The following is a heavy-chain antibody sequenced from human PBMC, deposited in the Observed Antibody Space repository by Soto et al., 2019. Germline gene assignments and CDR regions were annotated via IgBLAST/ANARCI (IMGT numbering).Heavy chain of an antibody. CDR2: ISAYNGNT. CDR1: GYTFTSYG. D-gene: IGHD3-22*01. V-gene: IGHV1-18*04. J-gene: IGHJ4*02. Sequence: GASVKVSCKASGYTFTSYGISWVRQAPGQGLEWMGWISAYNGNTNYAQKLQGRVTMTTDTSTSTAYMELRSLRSDDTAVYYCARDWKGHNYYDSSGYYGLLDNWGQGTLVTAPQ. CDR3: ARDWKGHNYYDSSGYYGLLDN.